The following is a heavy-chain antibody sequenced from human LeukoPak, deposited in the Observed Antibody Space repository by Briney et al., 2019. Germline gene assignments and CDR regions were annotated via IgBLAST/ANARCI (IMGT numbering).Heavy chain of an antibody. CDR2: INPSGGST. V-gene: IGHV1-46*01. CDR1: GYTFTGYY. D-gene: IGHD3-3*01. CDR3: AREPPDYDFWSGYPSLPDY. Sequence: ASVKVSCKASGYTFTGYYMHWVRQAPGQGLEWMGIINPSGGSTSYAQKFQGRVTMTRDTSTSTVYMELSRLRSDDTAVYYCAREPPDYDFWSGYPSLPDYWGQGTLVTVSS. J-gene: IGHJ4*02.